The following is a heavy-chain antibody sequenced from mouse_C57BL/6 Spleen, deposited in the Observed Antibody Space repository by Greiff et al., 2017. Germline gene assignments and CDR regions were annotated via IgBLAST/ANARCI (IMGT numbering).Heavy chain of an antibody. D-gene: IGHD2-3*01. CDR1: GYAFSSSW. J-gene: IGHJ3*01. CDR3: AKDDDDYYHAY. V-gene: IGHV1-82*01. Sequence: VQLQHSGPELVKPGASVKISCKASGYAFSSSWMNWVKQRPGKGLEWIGRIYPGDGDTNYNGKFKGKATLTANKSSSTAYMQLSSLTSEDSAVYFCAKDDDDYYHAYWGQGTLVTVSS. CDR2: IYPGDGDT.